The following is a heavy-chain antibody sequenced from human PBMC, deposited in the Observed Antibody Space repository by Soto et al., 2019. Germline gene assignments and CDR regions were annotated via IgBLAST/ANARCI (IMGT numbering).Heavy chain of an antibody. J-gene: IGHJ6*02. CDR2: IIPILGIA. D-gene: IGHD6-6*01. V-gene: IGHV1-69*02. CDR1: GGTFSSYT. Sequence: QVQLVQSGAEVKKPGSSVKVSCKASGGTFSSYTISWVRQAPGQGLEWMGRIIPILGIANYAQKFQGRVTITADKSTSTAYMELSSLRSEDTAVYYCARWTGYSIAAPALRGMDVWGQGTTVTVSS. CDR3: ARWTGYSIAAPALRGMDV.